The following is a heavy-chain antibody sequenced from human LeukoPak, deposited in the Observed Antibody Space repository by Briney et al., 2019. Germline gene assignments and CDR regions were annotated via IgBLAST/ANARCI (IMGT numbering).Heavy chain of an antibody. Sequence: PSETLCLTCAVYGGSFSGYYWSWIRQPPGKGLEWMGEINHSGSTNYNPSLKSRVTISVDTSKNQFSLKLSSVTAADTAVYYCARGPNDLIDYWGQGTLVTVSS. V-gene: IGHV4-34*01. D-gene: IGHD2-21*02. CDR2: INHSGST. CDR1: GGSFSGYY. J-gene: IGHJ4*02. CDR3: ARGPNDLIDY.